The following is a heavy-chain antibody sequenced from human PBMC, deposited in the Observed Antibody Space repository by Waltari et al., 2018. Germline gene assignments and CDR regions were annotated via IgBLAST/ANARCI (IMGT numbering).Heavy chain of an antibody. Sequence: EVQLVESGGGLVQPGRSLRLSCAASGFSFEDYAVHWVRQVPGNGRKWGSGINGDSRESAYAEHGKSRFTISRDNAKNSLYLQMNSLRTEDTAFYYCAKDLYSGSDNRIFDFWGQGTLVTVSS. J-gene: IGHJ4*02. CDR3: AKDLYSGSDNRIFDF. CDR2: INGDSRES. CDR1: GFSFEDYA. D-gene: IGHD1-26*01. V-gene: IGHV3-9*01.